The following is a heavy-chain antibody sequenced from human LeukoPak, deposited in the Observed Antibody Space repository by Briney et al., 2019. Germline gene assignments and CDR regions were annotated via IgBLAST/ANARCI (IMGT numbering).Heavy chain of an antibody. CDR2: INHSGST. V-gene: IGHV4-34*01. CDR3: ARVAKSYGILGLKSGWFFDP. J-gene: IGHJ2*01. D-gene: IGHD5-18*01. CDR1: GGSFSGYY. Sequence: PSETLSLTCAVYGGSFSGYYWSWIRQPPGKGLEWIGEINHSGSTNYNPSLKSRVTISVDTFKNQFSLKLSSVTAADTAVYYCARVAKSYGILGLKSGWFFDPRGRGTLVTVPP.